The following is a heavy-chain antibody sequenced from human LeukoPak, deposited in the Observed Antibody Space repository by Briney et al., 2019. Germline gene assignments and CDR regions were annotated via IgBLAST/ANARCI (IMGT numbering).Heavy chain of an antibody. D-gene: IGHD3-9*01. V-gene: IGHV1-18*01. CDR3: ARRYYDILTGYYEVGDYYYMDV. CDR1: GYTFTSYG. J-gene: IGHJ6*03. Sequence: ASVKVSCKASGYTFTSYGISWVRQAPGQGLEWMGWISAYNGNTNYAQKLQGRVTMTTDTSTSTAYMELRSLRSDDTAVYYCARRYYDILTGYYEVGDYYYMDVWGKGTTVTVSS. CDR2: ISAYNGNT.